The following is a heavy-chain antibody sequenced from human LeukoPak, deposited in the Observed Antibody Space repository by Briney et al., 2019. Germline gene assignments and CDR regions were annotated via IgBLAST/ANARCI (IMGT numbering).Heavy chain of an antibody. D-gene: IGHD5-24*01. V-gene: IGHV4-31*11. CDR2: IYYSGST. Sequence: SETLSLTCAVSGGSISSGGYYWSWIRQHPGKGLEWIGYIYYSGSTYYNPSLKSRVTISVDTSKNQFSLKLSSVTAADTAVYYCARIRGRGGARYWGQGTLVTVSS. CDR1: GGSISSGGYY. CDR3: ARIRGRGGARY. J-gene: IGHJ4*02.